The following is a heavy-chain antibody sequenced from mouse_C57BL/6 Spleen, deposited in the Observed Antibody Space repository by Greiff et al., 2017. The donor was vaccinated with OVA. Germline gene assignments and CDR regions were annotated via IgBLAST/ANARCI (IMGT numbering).Heavy chain of an antibody. CDR3: ARGGKDY. J-gene: IGHJ4*01. CDR1: GYTFTSYW. CDR2: IDPSDSYT. V-gene: IGHV1-59*01. Sequence: QVQLQQSGAELVRPGTSVKLSCKASGYTFTSYWMHWVKQRPGQGLEWIGVIDPSDSYTNYNQKFKGKATLTVDTSSSTAYMQLSSLTSEDSAVYYCARGGKDYWGQGTSVTVSS.